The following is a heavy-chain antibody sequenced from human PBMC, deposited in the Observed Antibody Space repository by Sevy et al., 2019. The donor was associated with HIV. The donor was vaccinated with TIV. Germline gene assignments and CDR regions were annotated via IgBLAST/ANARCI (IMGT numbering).Heavy chain of an antibody. CDR3: IRIYGAAAGPPFDY. D-gene: IGHD6-13*01. CDR1: GGSISSSSYY. J-gene: IGHJ4*02. Sequence: SETLSLTCTVSGGSISSSSYYWGWIRQPPGKGLEWIGSIYYSGSTYYNPSLKSRVTISVDTSKNQFSLKLSSVTAADTAVYYCIRIYGAAAGPPFDYWGQGTLVTVSS. V-gene: IGHV4-39*01. CDR2: IYYSGST.